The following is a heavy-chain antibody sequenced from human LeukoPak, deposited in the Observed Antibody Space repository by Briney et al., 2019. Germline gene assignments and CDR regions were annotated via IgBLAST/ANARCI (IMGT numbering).Heavy chain of an antibody. CDR3: AGELYDSSGYEYFGY. J-gene: IGHJ4*02. D-gene: IGHD3-22*01. CDR1: GGSISTYNW. V-gene: IGHV4-4*02. CDR2: IFYSGSI. Sequence: PSETLSLTCAVSGGSISTYNWWSWVRQPPGKGLEWIGEIFYSGSINYNPSLKSRVTISVDTSKNQFSLKLSSVTAADTAVYYCAGELYDSSGYEYFGYWGQGTLVTVSS.